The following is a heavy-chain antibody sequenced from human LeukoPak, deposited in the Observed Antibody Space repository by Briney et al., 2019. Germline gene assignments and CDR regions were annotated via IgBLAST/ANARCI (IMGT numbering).Heavy chain of an antibody. V-gene: IGHV1-18*01. J-gene: IGHJ5*02. CDR2: ISAYNGNT. Sequence: GASVKVSCKASGYTLPSYGISWVRQAPGQGLEWMGWISAYNGNTNYAQKLQGRVTMTTDTSTSTAYMELRSLRSDDTAVYYCARDRDQLLLSWFDPWGQGTLVTVSS. CDR3: ARDRDQLLLSWFDP. D-gene: IGHD2-2*01. CDR1: GYTLPSYG.